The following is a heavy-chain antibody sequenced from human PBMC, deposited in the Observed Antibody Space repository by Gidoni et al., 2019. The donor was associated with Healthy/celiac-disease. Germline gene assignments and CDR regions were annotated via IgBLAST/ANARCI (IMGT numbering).Heavy chain of an antibody. V-gene: IGHV5-10-1*03. J-gene: IGHJ3*02. CDR3: AETFLYCSGGSCYWCAFDI. CDR1: GDSFTSYW. D-gene: IGHD2-15*01. Sequence: EVQLVQSGAEVKKPGEYLRISCKGSGDSFTSYWISWVRQMPGKGLEWRGRIDPTDSYTNSCPSFQDHVTISADKAISTADLQWSSLKASDTAMYYCAETFLYCSGGSCYWCAFDIWGQGTMVTVSS. CDR2: IDPTDSYT.